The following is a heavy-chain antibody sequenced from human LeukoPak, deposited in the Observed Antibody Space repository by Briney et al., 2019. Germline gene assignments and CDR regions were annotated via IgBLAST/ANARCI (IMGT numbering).Heavy chain of an antibody. Sequence: SETLSLTCAVYGGSFSGYYWSWIRQPPGKGLEWIGEINHSGSTNYNPSLKSRVTISVDTSKNQFSLKLSSVTAADTAVYYCARRGTYDFWSGRYYFGYWGQGTLVTVSS. CDR2: INHSGST. CDR1: GGSFSGYY. J-gene: IGHJ4*02. D-gene: IGHD3-3*01. V-gene: IGHV4-34*01. CDR3: ARRGTYDFWSGRYYFGY.